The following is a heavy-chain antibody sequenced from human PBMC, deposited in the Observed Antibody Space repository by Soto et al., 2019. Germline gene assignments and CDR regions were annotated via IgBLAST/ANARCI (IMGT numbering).Heavy chain of an antibody. CDR3: ARHGYYYGSGSYRWFDP. CDR2: IYYSGST. V-gene: IGHV4-39*01. J-gene: IGHJ5*02. D-gene: IGHD3-10*01. CDR1: GGSISISTYS. Sequence: SETLSLTCTVSGGSISISTYSWGWIRQPPGKGLEWIGSIYYSGSTSYNPSLKSRVTISVDTSKNHFSLKLSSVTAADTAVYYCARHGYYYGSGSYRWFDPWGQGTLVTVSS.